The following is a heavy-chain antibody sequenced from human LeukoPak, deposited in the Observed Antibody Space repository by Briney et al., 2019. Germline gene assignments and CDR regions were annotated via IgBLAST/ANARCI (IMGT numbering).Heavy chain of an antibody. J-gene: IGHJ4*02. CDR3: AGGGDSGGYYYPMFDY. Sequence: SETLSLTCTVSGGSISIYYCSWIRQPPGKGLELIGYIYYSGSTNYNPSLKSRVTISVDTSKNQFSLKLNSVTAADTAVYYCAGGGDSGGYYYPMFDYWGQGTLVTVSS. CDR1: GGSISIYY. V-gene: IGHV4-59*01. CDR2: IYYSGST. D-gene: IGHD3-22*01.